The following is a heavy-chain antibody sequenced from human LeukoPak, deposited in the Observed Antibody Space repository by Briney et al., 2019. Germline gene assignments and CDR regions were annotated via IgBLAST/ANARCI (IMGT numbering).Heavy chain of an antibody. CDR2: IYSGGST. CDR1: GFTVSSNY. J-gene: IGHJ5*02. CDR3: ARSSSWYNWFDP. Sequence: GGSLRLSCAATGFTVSSNYMSWVRQAPGKGLEWVSVIYSGGSTYYADSVKGRFTISRDNSKNTLYLQMNSLRAEDTAVYYCARSSSWYNWFDPWGQGTLVTVSS. V-gene: IGHV3-66*01. D-gene: IGHD6-13*01.